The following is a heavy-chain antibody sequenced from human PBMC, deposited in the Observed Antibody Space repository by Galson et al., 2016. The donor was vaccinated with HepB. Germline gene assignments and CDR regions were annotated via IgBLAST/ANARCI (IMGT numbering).Heavy chain of an antibody. CDR1: AFTFNTYT. V-gene: IGHV3-21*01. D-gene: IGHD4-17*01. Sequence: SLRLSCAASAFTFNTYTMNWVRQAPGKGLEWVSSISNSGTYMYYADSVRGRFTISRDNAKNSLYLQLNSLRAEDTAVYYSARNGRRNYGDYGRFDYWGQGTLVTVSS. CDR3: ARNGRRNYGDYGRFDY. J-gene: IGHJ4*02. CDR2: ISNSGTYM.